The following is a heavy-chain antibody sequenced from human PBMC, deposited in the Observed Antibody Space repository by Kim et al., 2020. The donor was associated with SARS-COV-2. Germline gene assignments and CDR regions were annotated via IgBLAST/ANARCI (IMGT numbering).Heavy chain of an antibody. V-gene: IGHV5-10-1*01. CDR3: ARHGKRGQWLDFDY. Sequence: PSFQGHVTSSADKSISTAYLQWSSLKASDTAMYYCARHGKRGQWLDFDYWGQGTLVTVSS. D-gene: IGHD6-19*01. J-gene: IGHJ4*02.